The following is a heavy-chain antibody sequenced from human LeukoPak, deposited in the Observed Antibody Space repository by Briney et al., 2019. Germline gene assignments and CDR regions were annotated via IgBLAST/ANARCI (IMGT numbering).Heavy chain of an antibody. D-gene: IGHD3-10*01. V-gene: IGHV4-59*01. J-gene: IGHJ4*02. CDR3: AREGFGELSHFDY. CDR1: GGSISTYY. Sequence: SETLSLTCTVSGGSISTYYWSWIRQPPGKGLEWIGYIYYTGRTNYNPSLKGRVTISVDTSRNQFSLDLSSVTAADTAVYYCAREGFGELSHFDYWGQGTLVTVSS. CDR2: IYYTGRT.